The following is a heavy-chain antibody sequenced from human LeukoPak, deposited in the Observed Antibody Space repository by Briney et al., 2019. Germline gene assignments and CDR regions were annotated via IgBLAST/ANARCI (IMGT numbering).Heavy chain of an antibody. CDR1: GFTFSSYG. CDR2: IRYDGSNK. D-gene: IGHD3-3*01. J-gene: IGHJ3*02. Sequence: GGSLRLSCAASGFTFSSYGMHWVRRAPGKGLEWVAFIRYDGSNKYYADSVKGRFTISRDNSKNTLYLQMNSLRAEDTAVYYCAKERNDFWSGYSGDDAFDIWGQGTMVTVSS. V-gene: IGHV3-30*02. CDR3: AKERNDFWSGYSGDDAFDI.